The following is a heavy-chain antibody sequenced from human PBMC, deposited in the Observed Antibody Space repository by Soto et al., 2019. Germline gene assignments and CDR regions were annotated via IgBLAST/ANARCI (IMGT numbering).Heavy chain of an antibody. D-gene: IGHD2-15*01. V-gene: IGHV4-59*01. Sequence: QVQLQESGPGLVNPSETLSLTCNVSGGSISSYYWTWMRQPPGKGLEWIGYVYHSGSTSYNPSLKRRVSMSVDTSKNQFSLRLTSVTTADTAVYYCAKLLRKYCSAGSCNSGWLDPWGQGRLVIVS. J-gene: IGHJ5*02. CDR2: VYHSGST. CDR1: GGSISSYY. CDR3: AKLLRKYCSAGSCNSGWLDP.